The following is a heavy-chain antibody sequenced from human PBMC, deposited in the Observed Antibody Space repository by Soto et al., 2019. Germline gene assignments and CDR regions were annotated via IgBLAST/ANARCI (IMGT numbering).Heavy chain of an antibody. J-gene: IGHJ6*02. CDR1: GVSFNNNG. CDR2: VSPPFRTS. V-gene: IGHV1-69*01. D-gene: IGHD3-10*01. CDR3: ARVLDYGSWSYSTYGMDV. Sequence: QVQLVQSGAEVKKPGSSVKVSCKTSGVSFNNNGIGWVRQAPGHGLEWLGGVSPPFRTSNYARKFQGRISITADASTGTVNMELSSLTSEDTAQYYCARVLDYGSWSYSTYGMDVWGQGTTVTVSS.